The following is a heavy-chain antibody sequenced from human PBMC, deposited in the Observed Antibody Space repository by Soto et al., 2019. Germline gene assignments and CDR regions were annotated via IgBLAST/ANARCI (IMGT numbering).Heavy chain of an antibody. CDR2: IYWDDVK. J-gene: IGHJ4*02. D-gene: IGHD4-17*01. CDR1: GFSLSTGGVG. Sequence: ESGPTLVNPTQTLTLTCTLSGFSLSTGGVGVGWIRQSPGKALEWLAVIYWDDVKHYSPSLERRLTITKDTSESEVVLTMTNMEPVDTATYYCARKGSGDYALDYWGQGILVTVSS. CDR3: ARKGSGDYALDY. V-gene: IGHV2-5*02.